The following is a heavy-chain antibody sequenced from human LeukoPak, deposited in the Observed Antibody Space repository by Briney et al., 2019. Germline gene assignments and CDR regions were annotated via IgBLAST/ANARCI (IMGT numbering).Heavy chain of an antibody. Sequence: SETLSLTCAVYGGSFSGYYWSWIRQPPGKGLEWIGEINHSGSTNYNPSLKSRVTISVDTSKNQFSLKLSPVTAADTAVYYCARGRGSYRYSPHGYWGQGTLVTVSS. D-gene: IGHD3-16*02. J-gene: IGHJ4*02. CDR3: ARGRGSYRYSPHGY. CDR2: INHSGST. V-gene: IGHV4-34*01. CDR1: GGSFSGYY.